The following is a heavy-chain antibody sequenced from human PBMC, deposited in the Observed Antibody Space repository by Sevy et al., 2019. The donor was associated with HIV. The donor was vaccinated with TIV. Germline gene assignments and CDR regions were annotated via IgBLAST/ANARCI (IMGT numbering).Heavy chain of an antibody. Sequence: GGSLRLSCAASGFTFSSYAMHWVRQAPGKGLEWVAVISYDGSNKYYADSVKGQFTISRENSKNTRYLQMNSLRALDTAVYYCARGYYDFWSGYQPQNYYYYGMDVWGQGTTVTVSS. D-gene: IGHD3-3*01. CDR3: ARGYYDFWSGYQPQNYYYYGMDV. CDR1: GFTFSSYA. J-gene: IGHJ6*02. CDR2: ISYDGSNK. V-gene: IGHV3-30-3*01.